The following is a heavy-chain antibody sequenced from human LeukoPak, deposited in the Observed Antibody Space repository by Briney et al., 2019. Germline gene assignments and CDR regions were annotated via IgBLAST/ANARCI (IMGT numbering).Heavy chain of an antibody. D-gene: IGHD4-17*01. CDR1: GGSISSRSYY. CDR3: ARLNYGVYEWYFDY. Sequence: ESGPGLVKPSEPLSLTCTVSGGSISSRSYYWGWIRQPPGKGLEWIGTMYYSGSSYYNPSLKSRVTISVDTSKNQFSLKMSSVTAADTAVYYSARLNYGVYEWYFDYWGQGTLVTVSS. J-gene: IGHJ4*02. CDR2: MYYSGSS. V-gene: IGHV4-39*01.